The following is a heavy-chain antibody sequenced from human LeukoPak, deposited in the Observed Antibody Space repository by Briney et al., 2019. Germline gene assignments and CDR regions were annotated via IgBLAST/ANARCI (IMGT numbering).Heavy chain of an antibody. D-gene: IGHD2-21*01. CDR2: IFYSGST. CDR3: ARVGYSFAYFDY. V-gene: IGHV4-39*07. CDR1: GGSISTSSYY. Sequence: SETLSLTCTVSGGSISTSSYYWGWVRQPPGKGLEWIGNIFYSGSTYYSPSLKSRVTISLDTSRNQFSLKLSSVTAADTAVYYCARVGYSFAYFDYWGQGTLVTVSS. J-gene: IGHJ4*02.